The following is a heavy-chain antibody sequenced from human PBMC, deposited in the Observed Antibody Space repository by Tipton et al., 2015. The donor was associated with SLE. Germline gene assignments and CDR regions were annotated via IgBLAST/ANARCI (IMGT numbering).Heavy chain of an antibody. V-gene: IGHV4-34*01. J-gene: IGHJ4*02. CDR1: GGSFRGYY. Sequence: TLSLTCAVYGGSFRGYYWSWIRQPPGKGLEWIGEINHSGSTNYNPSLKSRVTISVDTSKNQFSLKLSSVTAADTAVYYCARHLDGGNSSYFDYWGQGTLVTVSS. D-gene: IGHD4-23*01. CDR3: ARHLDGGNSSYFDY. CDR2: INHSGST.